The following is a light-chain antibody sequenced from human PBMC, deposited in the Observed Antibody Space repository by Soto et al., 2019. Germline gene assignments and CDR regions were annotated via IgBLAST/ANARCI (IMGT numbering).Light chain of an antibody. J-gene: IGLJ1*01. CDR1: SSDVGSYNF. Sequence: QAVVTQPASVSGSPGQSITISCTRASSDVGSYNFVSWYQQHPGEVPKVLIYEVSKRPSGVSDRFSGSKSGNTASLTISGLQAEDEADYYCCADAGRSTDVFGTGTKVTVL. CDR3: CADAGRSTDV. V-gene: IGLV2-23*02. CDR2: EVS.